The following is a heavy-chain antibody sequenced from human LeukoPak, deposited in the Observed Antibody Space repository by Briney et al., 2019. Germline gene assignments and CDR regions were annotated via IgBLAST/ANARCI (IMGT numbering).Heavy chain of an antibody. CDR3: ARDRQGYSTSYYYYYGMDV. D-gene: IGHD6-13*01. CDR1: GYTFTSYG. Sequence: GASVTVSCKASGYTFTSYGISWVRQAPGQGLEWMGWISAYNGNTNYAQKLQGRVTMTTDTSTSTAYMELRSLRSDDTAVYYCARDRQGYSTSYYYYYGMDVWGQGTTVTVSS. CDR2: ISAYNGNT. V-gene: IGHV1-18*01. J-gene: IGHJ6*02.